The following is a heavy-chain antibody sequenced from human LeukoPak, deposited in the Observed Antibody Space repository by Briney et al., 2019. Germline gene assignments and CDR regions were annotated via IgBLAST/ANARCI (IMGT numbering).Heavy chain of an antibody. Sequence: GGSLRLSCAASGFTFSSYSMNWVRQAPGKGLEWVSATSGSGGSTYYADSVKGRFTISRDNSKNTLYLQMNSLRAEDTAVYYCATARSTKQSPFDYWGQGTLVTVSS. CDR1: GFTFSSYS. D-gene: IGHD1/OR15-1a*01. CDR2: TSGSGGST. CDR3: ATARSTKQSPFDY. J-gene: IGHJ4*02. V-gene: IGHV3-23*01.